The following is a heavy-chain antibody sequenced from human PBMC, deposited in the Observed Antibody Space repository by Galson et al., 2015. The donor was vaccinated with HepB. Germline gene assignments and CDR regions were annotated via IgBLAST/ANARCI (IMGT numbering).Heavy chain of an antibody. CDR1: GASISSHY. CDR3: ARDNSNWFFDY. Sequence: SETLSLTCTVSGASISSHYWNWIRQPAGKGLEWIGRVYFTGNTNYNPSLESRVTMSVDTSKNQFSLKLSSVTAADTAVYYCARDNSNWFFDYWGQGTLVTVSS. V-gene: IGHV4-4*07. J-gene: IGHJ4*02. CDR2: VYFTGNT. D-gene: IGHD2/OR15-2a*01.